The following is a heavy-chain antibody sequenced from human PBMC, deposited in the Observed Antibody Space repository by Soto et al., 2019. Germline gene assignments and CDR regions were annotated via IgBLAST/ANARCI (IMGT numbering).Heavy chain of an antibody. CDR3: ARDASGPYGMDV. CDR2: INSDGSST. D-gene: IGHD3-10*01. J-gene: IGHJ6*02. Sequence: PGGSLRLSCAASGFTFSSYWMHWARQAPGKGLVWVSRINSDGSSTSYADSVKGRFTISRDNAKNTLYLQMNSLRAEDTAVYYCARDASGPYGMDVWGQGTTVTVS. V-gene: IGHV3-74*01. CDR1: GFTFSSYW.